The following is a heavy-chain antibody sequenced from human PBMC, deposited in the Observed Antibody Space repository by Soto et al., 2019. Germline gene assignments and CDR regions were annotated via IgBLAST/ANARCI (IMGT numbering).Heavy chain of an antibody. V-gene: IGHV1-69*13. Sequence: ASVKVSCKASGGTFSSYAISWVRQAPGQGLEWMGGIIPIFGTANYAQKFQGRVTITADESTSTAYMELSSLRSEDTAVYYCARDTKDIVVVPAAMVDYYYGMDVWGQGTTVTVSS. CDR3: ARDTKDIVVVPAAMVDYYYGMDV. CDR2: IIPIFGTA. D-gene: IGHD2-2*01. J-gene: IGHJ6*02. CDR1: GGTFSSYA.